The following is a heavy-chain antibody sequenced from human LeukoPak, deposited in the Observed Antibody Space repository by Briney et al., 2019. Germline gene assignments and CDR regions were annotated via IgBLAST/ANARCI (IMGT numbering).Heavy chain of an antibody. CDR3: ARGENPLDAFDI. Sequence: ASVKVSCKASGYTFTSYDNNWVRQATGQGHEWMGWISAYSGTTYFAQKFQGRVTLTTDTSTRTGYMELRTLRSDDTAVYYCARGENPLDAFDIWGQGTMVTVSS. V-gene: IGHV1-18*04. J-gene: IGHJ3*02. CDR2: ISAYSGTT. CDR1: GYTFTSYD.